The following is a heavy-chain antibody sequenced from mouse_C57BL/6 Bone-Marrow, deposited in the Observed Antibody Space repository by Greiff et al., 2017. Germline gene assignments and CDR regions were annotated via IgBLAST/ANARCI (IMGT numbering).Heavy chain of an antibody. CDR2: ISSGSSTI. J-gene: IGHJ2*01. D-gene: IGHD3-2*02. CDR1: GFTFSDYG. Sequence: EVQLQESGGGLVKPGGSLKLSCAASGFTFSDYGMHWVRQAPEKGLEWVAYISSGSSTIYYADTVKGRFTISRDNAKNTLFLQMTSLRSEDTAMYYCARGFRLYFDYWGQGTTLTVSS. CDR3: ARGFRLYFDY. V-gene: IGHV5-17*01.